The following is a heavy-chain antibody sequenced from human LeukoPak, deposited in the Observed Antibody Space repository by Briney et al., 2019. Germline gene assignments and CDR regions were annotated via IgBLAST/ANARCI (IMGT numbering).Heavy chain of an antibody. Sequence: SQTLSLTCTVSGGSISSGSYYWSWIRQPAGKGLEWIGRIYTSGSTNYNPSLKSRVTISVDTSKNQFSLKLSSVTAADTAVYYCARERGFGDLWGQGTLVTVSS. CDR3: ARERGFGDL. CDR1: GGSISSGSYY. J-gene: IGHJ5*02. CDR2: IYTSGST. D-gene: IGHD3-16*01. V-gene: IGHV4-61*02.